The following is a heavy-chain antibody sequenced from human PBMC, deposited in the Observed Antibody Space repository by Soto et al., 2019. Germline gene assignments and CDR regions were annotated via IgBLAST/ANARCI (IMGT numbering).Heavy chain of an antibody. Sequence: EVQLVESGGGLVRPGGSLRLSCAASGFVFRSYWMSWVRQAPGKGLEWVANINQDGSEKYYVDSVRGRFIISRDNAENSLYLQMNSLRAEDTALYYCARDGVAAGLYLDNWGQGTLVTVSS. J-gene: IGHJ4*02. D-gene: IGHD2-15*01. CDR1: GFVFRSYW. CDR2: INQDGSEK. V-gene: IGHV3-7*01. CDR3: ARDGVAAGLYLDN.